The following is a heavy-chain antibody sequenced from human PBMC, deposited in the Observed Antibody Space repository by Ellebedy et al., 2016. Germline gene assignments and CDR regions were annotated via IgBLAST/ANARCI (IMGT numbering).Heavy chain of an antibody. J-gene: IGHJ4*02. CDR2: ITNTGATI. Sequence: GGSLRLSCAASGFTFSDYSMNWLRQAPGKGPEWVSYITNTGATIHYADSVKGRFTISRDNTKNSMYLQMNSLRDEDTAVYYCGRGIEYSSGDWGQGTLVTVSS. CDR3: GRGIEYSSGD. V-gene: IGHV3-48*02. D-gene: IGHD6-19*01. CDR1: GFTFSDYS.